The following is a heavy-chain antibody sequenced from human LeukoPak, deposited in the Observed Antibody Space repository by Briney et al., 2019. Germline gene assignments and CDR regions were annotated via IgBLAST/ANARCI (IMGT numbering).Heavy chain of an antibody. Sequence: PSETLSLTCAVYGGSFSGYYWSWIRQPPGKGLEWIGEINHSGSTNYNPSLKSRVTISVDTSKNQFSLKLSSVTAADTAVYYCARDLPDILTGGPYGMDVWGQGTTVTVSS. CDR2: INHSGST. J-gene: IGHJ6*02. CDR1: GGSFSGYY. CDR3: ARDLPDILTGGPYGMDV. D-gene: IGHD3-9*01. V-gene: IGHV4-34*01.